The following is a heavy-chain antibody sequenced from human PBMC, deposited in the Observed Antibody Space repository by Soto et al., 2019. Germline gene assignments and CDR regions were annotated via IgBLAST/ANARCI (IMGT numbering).Heavy chain of an antibody. D-gene: IGHD2-2*01. CDR2: IYYSGST. J-gene: IGHJ6*02. Sequence: SETLSLTCTVSGGSISSGGYYWSWIRQHPGKGLEWIGYIYYSGSTYYNPSLKSRVTISVDTSKNQFSLKLSSVTAADTAVYYCARDRCSSTSCYLYYYYYGMDVWGQGTTVTSP. CDR1: GGSISSGGYY. V-gene: IGHV4-31*03. CDR3: ARDRCSSTSCYLYYYYYGMDV.